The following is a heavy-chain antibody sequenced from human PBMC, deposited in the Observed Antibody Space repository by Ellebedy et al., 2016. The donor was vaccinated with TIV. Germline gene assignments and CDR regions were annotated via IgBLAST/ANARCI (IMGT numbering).Heavy chain of an antibody. D-gene: IGHD3-22*01. Sequence: GESLKISXAASGFTFDSYALHWVRQAPGKGLEWVALISGGVTNKFYADSVKGRFTISSDNSKTTLYLQMNSLHPEDTAIYYCASGRCKSGYCGQLGTWGQGTQVTVSS. V-gene: IGHV3-30-3*01. J-gene: IGHJ5*02. CDR1: GFTFDSYA. CDR2: ISGGVTNK. CDR3: ASGRCKSGYCGQLGT.